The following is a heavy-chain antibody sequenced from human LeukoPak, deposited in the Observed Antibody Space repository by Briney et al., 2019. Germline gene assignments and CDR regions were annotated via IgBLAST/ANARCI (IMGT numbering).Heavy chain of an antibody. CDR1: GYNFTNYW. J-gene: IGHJ4*02. CDR3: ARRGLCSGGSCYGLSDY. V-gene: IGHV5-51*01. D-gene: IGHD2-15*01. Sequence: GEPLKISCRGSGYNFTNYWIGWVRQMPGKGLEWMGIIYPGDSDTRYSPSFQGQVTISADKSIGTAYLQWSSLKASDTAMYYCARRGLCSGGSCYGLSDYWGQGTLVTVSS. CDR2: IYPGDSDT.